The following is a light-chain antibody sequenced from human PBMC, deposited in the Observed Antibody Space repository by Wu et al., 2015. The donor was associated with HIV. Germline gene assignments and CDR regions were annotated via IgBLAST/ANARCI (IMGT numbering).Light chain of an antibody. CDR2: DAF. CDR3: QQRSSWPQT. Sequence: EIVLTQSPATLSLFPGERATLSCRASQSVTGYLAWYQHKPGRAPRLLIYDAFNRATGIPARFSGSGSGTDFTLTISSLEPEDFAVYYCQQRSSWPQTFGQGTKLQIK. CDR1: QSVTGY. J-gene: IGKJ2*01. V-gene: IGKV3-11*01.